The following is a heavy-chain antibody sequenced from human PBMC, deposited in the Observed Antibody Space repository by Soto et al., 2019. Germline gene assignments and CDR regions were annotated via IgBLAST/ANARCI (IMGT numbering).Heavy chain of an antibody. V-gene: IGHV3-30*18. Sequence: QVQLGESGGGGVQPGRSLRLSCAAPGFSFSTCGWHWVRQAPGKGLEWVAAISSDGSDKYYSESVKGRFTISRDNSKNTLFLQMNSLRVEDTAVYYCVKGSEVARQELDYWGQGTLVTVSS. J-gene: IGHJ4*02. CDR2: ISSDGSDK. CDR3: VKGSEVARQELDY. D-gene: IGHD2-15*01. CDR1: GFSFSTCG.